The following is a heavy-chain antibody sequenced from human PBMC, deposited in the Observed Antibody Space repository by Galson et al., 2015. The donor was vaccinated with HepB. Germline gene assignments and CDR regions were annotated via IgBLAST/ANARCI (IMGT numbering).Heavy chain of an antibody. D-gene: IGHD3-22*01. Sequence: QSGAEVKKPGESLKISCKGSGYSFTSYWIGWVRQMPGKGLEWMGIIYPGDSDTRYSPSFQGQVTISADKSISTAYLQWSSLKASDTAMYYCARPPYYYDSSGYSKVEYYFDYWGQGTLVTVSS. CDR2: IYPGDSDT. CDR1: GYSFTSYW. V-gene: IGHV5-51*01. CDR3: ARPPYYYDSSGYSKVEYYFDY. J-gene: IGHJ4*02.